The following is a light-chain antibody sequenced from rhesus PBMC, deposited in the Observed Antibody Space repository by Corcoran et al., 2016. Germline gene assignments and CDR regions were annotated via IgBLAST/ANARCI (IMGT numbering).Light chain of an antibody. CDR3: LQHNSYPYS. CDR2: AAS. J-gene: IGKJ2*01. Sequence: DIQMTQSPSSLSASVGDTVTITCRASQDISSSLNWFQQKQGKAPKLLIYAASSLESGVPSRFSGSGSGTDFTLTISSLQPEDFAVYYCLQHNSYPYSFGQGTKVEIK. CDR1: QDISSS. V-gene: IGKV1-28*03.